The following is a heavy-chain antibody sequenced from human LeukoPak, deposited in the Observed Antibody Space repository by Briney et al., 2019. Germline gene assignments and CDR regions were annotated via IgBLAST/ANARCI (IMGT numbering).Heavy chain of an antibody. CDR1: GGSISSSSYY. CDR2: IYYSGST. D-gene: IGHD3-3*01. J-gene: IGHJ5*02. V-gene: IGHV4-39*01. CDR3: ARQDFWSGYYFDP. Sequence: LETLSLTCTVSGGSISSSSYYWGWIRQPPGKGLEWIGSIYYSGSTYYNPSLKSRVTISVDTSKNQFSLKLSSVTAADTAVYYCARQDFWSGYYFDPWGQGTLVTV.